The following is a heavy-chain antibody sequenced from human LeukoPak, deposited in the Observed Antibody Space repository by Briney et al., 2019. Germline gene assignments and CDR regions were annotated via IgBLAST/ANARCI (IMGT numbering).Heavy chain of an antibody. J-gene: IGHJ4*02. Sequence: GESLKISCKASVFSFTNYWIAWVRQTPGQGLECMGSIYPGDSDTRYNPSFQGQVTISADKSIKTAYLQWSNLKASDTAIYYCARRGGGSSGGFYFDYWGQGSLVTVSS. D-gene: IGHD2-15*01. CDR1: VFSFTNYW. CDR3: ARRGGGSSGGFYFDY. CDR2: IYPGDSDT. V-gene: IGHV5-51*01.